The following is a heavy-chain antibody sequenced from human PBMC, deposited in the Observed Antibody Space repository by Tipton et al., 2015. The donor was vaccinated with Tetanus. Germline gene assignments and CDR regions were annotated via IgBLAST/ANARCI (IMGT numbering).Heavy chain of an antibody. CDR3: ARRPGFCTGSSCDYYFDY. J-gene: IGHJ4*02. Sequence: QSGAEVKKPGSSVKVSCKASGGTFTNYALSWVRQAPGQGLEWVGGITPIFGTTNFAPKFQGRVTITADESTNTAFMELSSLRSEVTAVYYCARRPGFCTGSSCDYYFDYWGQGTLVTVSS. CDR1: GGTFTNYA. D-gene: IGHD3/OR15-3a*01. CDR2: ITPIFGTT. V-gene: IGHV1-69*01.